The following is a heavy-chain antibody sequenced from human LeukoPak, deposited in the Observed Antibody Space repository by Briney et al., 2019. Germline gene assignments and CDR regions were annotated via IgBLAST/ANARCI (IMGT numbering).Heavy chain of an antibody. Sequence: SETLSLTCTVSGDSVTTASYYWGWIRQPPGRGLEWIGSIYFSGNTYYNWSLKSRVAISIDTSKNQFSLNLTSVTASDTAVYYCARQGRYYHDSTKFTFDYWGQGTLVSVSS. V-gene: IGHV4-39*01. CDR3: ARQGRYYHDSTKFTFDY. CDR2: IYFSGNT. D-gene: IGHD3-22*01. CDR1: GDSVTTASYY. J-gene: IGHJ4*02.